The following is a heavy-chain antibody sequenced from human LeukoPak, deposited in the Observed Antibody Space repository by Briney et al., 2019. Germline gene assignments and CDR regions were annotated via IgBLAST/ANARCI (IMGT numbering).Heavy chain of an antibody. CDR1: EFTFRSYP. V-gene: IGHV3-53*01. D-gene: IGHD6-13*01. CDR2: VYRAGRT. Sequence: PGRSLRLSCAVSEFTFRSYPFHWVRQAPGKGLEWVSVVYRAGRTYYADSVKGRFTISRDNSKNTMYLQMNSLRAEDTAVYYCARDLEVRGGAAAGRPYYYYYAMDVWGQGTTVTVSS. J-gene: IGHJ6*02. CDR3: ARDLEVRGGAAAGRPYYYYYAMDV.